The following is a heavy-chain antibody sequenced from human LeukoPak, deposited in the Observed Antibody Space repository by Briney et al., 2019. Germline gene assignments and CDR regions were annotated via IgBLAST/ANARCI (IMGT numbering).Heavy chain of an antibody. CDR1: GGSIGTFY. D-gene: IGHD6-13*01. CDR3: ARQVAATAPVGY. V-gene: IGHV4-59*08. Sequence: SETLSLTCTVSGGSIGTFYWSWIRQPPGKRLEWMGEVYYNGNTNYNPSLKSRVTISVYTSKNQFSLKMTSVTAADTAVYYCARQVAATAPVGYWGQGTLVTVSS. J-gene: IGHJ4*02. CDR2: VYYNGNT.